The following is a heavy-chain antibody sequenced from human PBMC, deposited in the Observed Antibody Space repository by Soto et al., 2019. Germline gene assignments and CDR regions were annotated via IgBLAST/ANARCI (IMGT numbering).Heavy chain of an antibody. CDR2: ISGSGGRT. CDR1: GFTFSSYA. Sequence: GGSLRLSCAASGFTFSSYAMSWVRQAPGKGLEWVSAISGSGGRTYYADSVKGRFTISRDNSKNTLYLQMNSLRAEDTAVYYCAKDHYSNELPDAFDIWGQGTMVTVSS. CDR3: AKDHYSNELPDAFDI. J-gene: IGHJ3*02. D-gene: IGHD4-4*01. V-gene: IGHV3-23*01.